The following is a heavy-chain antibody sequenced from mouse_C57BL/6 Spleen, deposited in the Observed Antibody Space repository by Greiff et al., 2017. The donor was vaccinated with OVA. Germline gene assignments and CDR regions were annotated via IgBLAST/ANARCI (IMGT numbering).Heavy chain of an antibody. CDR3: ARSGITGTSYFDY. V-gene: IGHV1-82*01. D-gene: IGHD4-1*01. CDR1: GYAFSSSW. Sequence: QVQLQQSGPELVKPGASVKISCKASGYAFSSSWMNWVKQRPGKGLEWIGRIYPGDGDTNYNGKFKGKATLTADKSSSTAYMQLSSLTSEDSAVYFCARSGITGTSYFDYWGQGTTLTVSS. J-gene: IGHJ2*01. CDR2: IYPGDGDT.